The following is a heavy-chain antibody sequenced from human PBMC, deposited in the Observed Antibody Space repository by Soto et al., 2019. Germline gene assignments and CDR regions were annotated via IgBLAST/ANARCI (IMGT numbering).Heavy chain of an antibody. V-gene: IGHV3-20*01. CDR1: GFTFDDYG. CDR2: INWNGGST. CDR3: ARPSDRDYGDYVYSYYMDV. Sequence: GGSLRLSCAASGFTFDDYGMSWVRQAPGKGLEWVSGINWNGGSTGYADSVKGRFTISRDNAKNSLYLQMNSLRAEDTALYHCARPSDRDYGDYVYSYYMDVWGKGTTVTVSS. D-gene: IGHD4-17*01. J-gene: IGHJ6*03.